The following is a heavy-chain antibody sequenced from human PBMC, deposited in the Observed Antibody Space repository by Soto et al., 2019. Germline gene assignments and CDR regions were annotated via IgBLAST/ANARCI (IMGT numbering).Heavy chain of an antibody. CDR2: IKSKTDGGTT. CDR1: GFTFSNAW. D-gene: IGHD5-12*01. V-gene: IGHV3-15*07. Sequence: GGSLRLSCAASGFTFSNAWMNWVRQAPGKGLEWVGRIKSKTDGGTTDYAAPVKGRFTISRDDSKNTLYLQMNSLKTEDTAVYYCTTAPNERWLQFFPAHFDYWGQGTLVTVSS. J-gene: IGHJ4*02. CDR3: TTAPNERWLQFFPAHFDY.